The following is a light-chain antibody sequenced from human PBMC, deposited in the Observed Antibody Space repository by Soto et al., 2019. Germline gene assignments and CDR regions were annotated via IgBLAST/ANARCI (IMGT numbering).Light chain of an antibody. CDR2: AAS. CDR3: QQSYSTLPIT. J-gene: IGKJ4*01. Sequence: DIQMTQSPSSLSASVGDRVTITCRASQNITTYLNWYQQKPGTAPKLLIFAASSLQSGIPSTFSGSGSGTDFTLTISSLQPADFATYYCQQSYSTLPITFGGGTKVEIK. V-gene: IGKV1-39*01. CDR1: QNITTY.